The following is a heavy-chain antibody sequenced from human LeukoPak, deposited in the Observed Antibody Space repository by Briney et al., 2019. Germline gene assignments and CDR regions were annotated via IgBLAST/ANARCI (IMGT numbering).Heavy chain of an antibody. Sequence: ASVKVSCKASGYTFTSYYMHWVRQAPGQGLEWMGIINPSGGSTSYAQKFQGRVTMTRDTSTSTVYMELSSLRSEDTAVYYCARETGWELLLPYFEYWGQGTLVTVSS. CDR1: GYTFTSYY. CDR3: ARETGWELLLPYFEY. CDR2: INPSGGST. J-gene: IGHJ4*02. D-gene: IGHD1-26*01. V-gene: IGHV1-46*01.